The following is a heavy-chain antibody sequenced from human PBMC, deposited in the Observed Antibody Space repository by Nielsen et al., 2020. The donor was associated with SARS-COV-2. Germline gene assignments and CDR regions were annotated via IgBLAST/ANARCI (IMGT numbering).Heavy chain of an antibody. J-gene: IGHJ4*02. D-gene: IGHD6-6*01. CDR3: ARETVDYTSSFFDS. CDR1: GYTFTSYY. V-gene: IGHV1-2*04. Sequence: ASVKVSCKASGYTFTSYYMHWVRQAPGQGLEWMGWINPNSGGTNYAQKFQGWVTMTRDTSISTAYMELSRLRSDDTAVYYCARETVDYTSSFFDSWGQGTLVTVSS. CDR2: INPNSGGT.